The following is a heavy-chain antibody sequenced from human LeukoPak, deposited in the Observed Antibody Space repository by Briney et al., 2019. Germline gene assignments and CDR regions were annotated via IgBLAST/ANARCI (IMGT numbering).Heavy chain of an antibody. CDR1: GYSISSGSY. CDR3: AREGIRGYSYVDDY. J-gene: IGHJ4*02. V-gene: IGHV4-38-2*02. CDR2: IHHSGSI. Sequence: SETLSLTCTVSGYSISSGSYWGWIRQPPGKGLEWIGSIHHSGSIYNNPSLKSRVTISVDTSKSQFSLKLSSVTVADTAVYYCAREGIRGYSYVDDYWGQGTLVTVSS. D-gene: IGHD5-18*01.